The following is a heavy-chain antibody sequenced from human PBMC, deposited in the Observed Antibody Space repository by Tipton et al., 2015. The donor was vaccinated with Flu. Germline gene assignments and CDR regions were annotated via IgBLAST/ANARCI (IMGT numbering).Heavy chain of an antibody. D-gene: IGHD2-15*01. CDR3: SRDFCSGGFCSPDY. V-gene: IGHV4-59*08. Sequence: TLSLTCTVSGGSINNYYWSWIRQPPGKGLEWIGYIYYTGSTNYNPSLKSRVTIALDTSKNQFSLKLSSVTAADTAVYYCSRDFCSGGFCSPDYWGQGTLVTVAS. CDR2: IYYTGST. J-gene: IGHJ4*02. CDR1: GGSINNYY.